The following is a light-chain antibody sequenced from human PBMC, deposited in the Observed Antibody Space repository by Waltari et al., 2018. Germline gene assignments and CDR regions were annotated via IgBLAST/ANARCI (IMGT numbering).Light chain of an antibody. CDR3: QQRSNWPQLT. Sequence: EIVLTQYPATLSLSPGERATLSCRASQSVSTYLAWYQQKPGQAPRLLIYEASNRATGIPARFSGSGSGTDFTLTINSLEPEDFGVYYCQQRSNWPQLTFGGGTKVEIK. V-gene: IGKV3-11*01. J-gene: IGKJ4*01. CDR2: EAS. CDR1: QSVSTY.